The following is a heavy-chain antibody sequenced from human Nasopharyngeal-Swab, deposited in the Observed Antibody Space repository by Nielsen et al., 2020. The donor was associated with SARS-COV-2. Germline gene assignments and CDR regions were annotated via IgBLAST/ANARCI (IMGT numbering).Heavy chain of an antibody. V-gene: IGHV4-34*01. CDR2: LNHSGSI. CDR3: ARGRSITVTTPSPVFDY. Sequence: SETLSLTCAVYGGSFSGYYWSWIRQSPGKGLEWIGELNHSGSITYNLFLKSRVTISVVTSKNQFSLKLSSVTAADTAVYYCARGRSITVTTPSPVFDYWGQGTLVTVSS. D-gene: IGHD1-20*01. J-gene: IGHJ4*02. CDR1: GGSFSGYY.